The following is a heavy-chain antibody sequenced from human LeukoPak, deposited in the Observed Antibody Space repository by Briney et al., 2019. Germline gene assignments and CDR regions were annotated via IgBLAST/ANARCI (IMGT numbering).Heavy chain of an antibody. V-gene: IGHV3-7*01. CDR2: IKQDGSEK. D-gene: IGHD2-15*01. CDR3: AADSGGSRY. CDR1: GFTFSSYW. Sequence: SGGSLRLSCAASGFTFSSYWMSWIRQAPGRGLEWVANIKQDGSEKYYADSVKGRFTISRDNAKNSLYLQMNSLRVEDTAMYYCAADSGGSRYWGQGTLATASS. J-gene: IGHJ4*02.